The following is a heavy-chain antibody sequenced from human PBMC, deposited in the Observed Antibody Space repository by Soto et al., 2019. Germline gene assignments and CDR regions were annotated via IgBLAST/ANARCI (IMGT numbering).Heavy chain of an antibody. Sequence: PSETLSLTCAVYGGSFSGYYWSWIRQPPGKGLEWIGEINHSGSTNYNPSLKSRVTISVDTSKNQFSLKLSSVTAADTAVYYCARLKHDYVWGSYVWGSYYYGMDVWGQGTTVTVSS. D-gene: IGHD3-16*01. CDR2: INHSGST. CDR1: GGSFSGYY. V-gene: IGHV4-34*01. J-gene: IGHJ6*02. CDR3: ARLKHDYVWGSYVWGSYYYGMDV.